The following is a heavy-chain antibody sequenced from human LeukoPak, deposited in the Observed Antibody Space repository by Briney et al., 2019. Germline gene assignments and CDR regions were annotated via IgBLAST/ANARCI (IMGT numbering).Heavy chain of an antibody. Sequence: PSETLSLTCTVSGGSLTSYYWSWIRQPAGKGLEWIGRIYTTGSANYNPSLKSRVTMSVDTSKNQFSLKLTSVTAADTAMYYCAREGSYSETLGIDYWGQGTLVTVSS. CDR3: AREGSYSETLGIDY. V-gene: IGHV4-4*07. D-gene: IGHD1-26*01. J-gene: IGHJ4*02. CDR2: IYTTGSA. CDR1: GGSLTSYY.